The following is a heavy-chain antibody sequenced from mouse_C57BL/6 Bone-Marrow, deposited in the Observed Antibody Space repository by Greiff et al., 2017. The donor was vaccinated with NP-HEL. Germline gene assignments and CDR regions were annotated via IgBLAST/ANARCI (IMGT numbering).Heavy chain of an antibody. CDR2: INPYNGDT. J-gene: IGHJ4*01. D-gene: IGHD1-1*01. CDR1: GYSFTGYF. Sequence: EVQLQQSGPELVKPGASVKISCKASGYSFTGYFMNWVMQSPGKSLEWIGRINPYNGDTFYNQKFKGKATLTVDKSSSTAHMELRSLTSEDSAVYYCARKKSTVEWDYWGQGTSVTVSS. V-gene: IGHV1-20*01. CDR3: ARKKSTVEWDY.